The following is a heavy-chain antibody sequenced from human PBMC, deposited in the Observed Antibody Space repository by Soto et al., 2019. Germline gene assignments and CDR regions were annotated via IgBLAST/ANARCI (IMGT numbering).Heavy chain of an antibody. V-gene: IGHV3-30-3*01. D-gene: IGHD3-3*01. CDR3: ARDFWSGYYGTCYYGMDV. CDR2: ISYDGSNK. CDR1: GFTFSSYA. Sequence: GGSLRLSCAASGFTFSSYAMHWVRQAPGKGLEWVAVISYDGSNKYYADSVKGRFTISRDNSKNTLYLQMNSLRAEDTAVYYCARDFWSGYYGTCYYGMDVWGQGTTVTVSS. J-gene: IGHJ6*02.